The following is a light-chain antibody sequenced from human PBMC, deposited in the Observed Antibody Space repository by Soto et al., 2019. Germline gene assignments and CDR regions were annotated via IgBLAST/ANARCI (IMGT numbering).Light chain of an antibody. CDR2: GAS. CDR1: RRISNT. J-gene: IGKJ4*01. Sequence: EMVMTQSPATLSVSPGDRVTLSCRASRRISNTFAWYQQHPGQAPRLLIYGASTRATGIPARVSGSGSGTEFTLTSNSRQYEDFAMYYCQPHNNWPVVTFGGGTRVEIK. V-gene: IGKV3-15*01. CDR3: QPHNNWPVVT.